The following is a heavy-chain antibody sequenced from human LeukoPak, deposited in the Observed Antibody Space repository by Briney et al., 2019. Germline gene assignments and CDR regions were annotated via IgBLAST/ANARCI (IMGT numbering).Heavy chain of an antibody. J-gene: IGHJ4*02. V-gene: IGHV3-74*01. CDR2: IISDGSSA. D-gene: IGHD3-10*01. CDR1: GFTFSSYW. Sequence: GGSLRLSCAASGFTFSSYWMHWVRQAPGKGLVWVSRIISDGSSATYADSVKGRFTISRDNAKNTMYLQMDSLRAEDTAVYYCARLFVYGSGAEAFDYWGQGALVTVSS. CDR3: ARLFVYGSGAEAFDY.